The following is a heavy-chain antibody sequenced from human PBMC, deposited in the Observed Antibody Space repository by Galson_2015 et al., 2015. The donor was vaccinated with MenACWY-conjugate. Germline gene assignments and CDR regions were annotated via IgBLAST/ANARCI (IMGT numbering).Heavy chain of an antibody. V-gene: IGHV3-23*01. D-gene: IGHD3-3*01. CDR1: GFTFSSYG. Sequence: SLRLSCAASGFTFSSYGMSWVRQAPGKGLEWVSSVSATGSKIYYADSVKGRFTISRDNSKNTLYLQMNSLRAEDTAVYYCAKRISGVVISTFDYWGQGTTVTVSS. CDR2: VSATGSKI. J-gene: IGHJ4*02. CDR3: AKRISGVVISTFDY.